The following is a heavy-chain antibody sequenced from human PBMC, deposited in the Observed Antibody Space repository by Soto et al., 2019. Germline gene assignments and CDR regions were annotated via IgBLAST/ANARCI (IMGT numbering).Heavy chain of an antibody. Sequence: EVQLEDTGGGLIQPGGSLRLSCAASGFIISSNNMNWVRQAPGKGLEWVSIIYSGDSTSYEGSVKGRFTISRDNPKNTVFLQMNSQRAEDTAVDYCARNKPGNYGMDVWGRGTTVTVSS. CDR2: IYSGDST. V-gene: IGHV3-53*02. J-gene: IGHJ6*02. D-gene: IGHD3-10*01. CDR1: GFIISSNN. CDR3: ARNKPGNYGMDV.